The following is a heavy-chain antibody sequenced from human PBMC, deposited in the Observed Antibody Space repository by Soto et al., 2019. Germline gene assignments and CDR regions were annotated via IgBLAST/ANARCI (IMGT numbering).Heavy chain of an antibody. V-gene: IGHV3-23*01. D-gene: IGHD3-3*01. CDR2: VSGSGGGT. CDR1: GFTFSTFA. CDR3: AKDSTYYDFWSAYSY. J-gene: IGHJ4*02. Sequence: EVQLLQSGGGLVQQGGSLRLSCVASGFTFSTFAMSWVRQAPGKGLEWVSAVSGSGGGTYYADSVKGRFTISRDNSKNTLYLQMDSLRADDTAIYFCAKDSTYYDFWSAYSYWGQGALVTVSS.